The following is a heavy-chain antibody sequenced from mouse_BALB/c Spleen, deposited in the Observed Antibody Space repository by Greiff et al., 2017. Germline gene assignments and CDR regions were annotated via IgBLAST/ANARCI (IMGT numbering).Heavy chain of an antibody. Sequence: QVQLQQSGAELVTPGPSVKLSCKASGYTFTSYYMYWVKQRPGQGLEWIGEINPSNGGTNSNEKFKSKATLTVDKSSSTAYMQLSSLTTEDSAVYYCTSMRQASWDFYYAMDYGGQGTSVTVSS. CDR3: TSMRQASWDFYYAMDY. J-gene: IGHJ4*01. D-gene: IGHD4-1*01. V-gene: IGHV1S81*02. CDR1: GYTFTSYY. CDR2: INPSNGGT.